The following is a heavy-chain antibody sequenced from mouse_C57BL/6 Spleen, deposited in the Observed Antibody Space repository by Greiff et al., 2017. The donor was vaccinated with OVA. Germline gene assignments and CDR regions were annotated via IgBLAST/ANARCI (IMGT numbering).Heavy chain of an antibody. D-gene: IGHD2-2*01. CDR3: AREGVTRPY. CDR1: GFTFSSYA. V-gene: IGHV5-4*01. CDR2: ISDGGSYT. J-gene: IGHJ2*01. Sequence: EVKLEESGGGLVKPGGSLKLSCAASGFTFSSYAMSWVRQTPEKRLEWVATISDGGSYTYYPDNVKGRFTISRDNAKNNLYLQMSHLKSEDTAMYYCAREGVTRPYWGQGTTLTVSS.